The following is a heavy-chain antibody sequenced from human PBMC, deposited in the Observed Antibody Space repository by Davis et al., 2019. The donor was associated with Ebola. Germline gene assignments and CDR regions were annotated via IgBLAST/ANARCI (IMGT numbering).Heavy chain of an antibody. V-gene: IGHV3-23*01. D-gene: IGHD2-2*01. J-gene: IGHJ4*02. CDR2: IKGSGYNT. CDR3: ATCGFCVSTSGFDY. CDR1: GFPFSTYA. Sequence: GESLKISCAASGFPFSTYAMSWVRQAPGKGLEWVAHIKGSGYNTYYADSVKGRFTISRDNSKNTLYLQMNSLSADDTAVYYCATCGFCVSTSGFDYWGQGTLVTVSS.